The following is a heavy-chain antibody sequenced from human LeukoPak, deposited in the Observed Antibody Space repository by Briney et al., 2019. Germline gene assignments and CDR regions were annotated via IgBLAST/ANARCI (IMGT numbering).Heavy chain of an antibody. CDR2: ISSSSSYI. CDR3: ARACGGDCGNSYYYYGMDV. J-gene: IGHJ6*02. Sequence: GGSLRLSCAASGFTFSSYSMNWVRQAPGKGLEWVSSISSSSSYIYYADSVKGRFTISRDNAKNSLYLQMNSLRAEDTAVYYCARACGGDCGNSYYYYGMDVWGQGTTVTVSS. V-gene: IGHV3-21*01. CDR1: GFTFSSYS. D-gene: IGHD2-21*02.